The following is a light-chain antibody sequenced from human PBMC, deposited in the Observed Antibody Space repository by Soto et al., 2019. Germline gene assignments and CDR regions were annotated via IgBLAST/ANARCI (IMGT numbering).Light chain of an antibody. Sequence: QSALTQPASVSGSPGQSITISCTGTSSDVGGYNYVSWYQQHPGKAPKLMIYEINKRPSGVPDRFSGSKSGNTASLTVSGLQAEDEADYCCSSFAGSNNFPYVFGTGTKLTVL. J-gene: IGLJ1*01. CDR3: SSFAGSNNFPYV. CDR1: SSDVGGYNY. CDR2: EIN. V-gene: IGLV2-8*01.